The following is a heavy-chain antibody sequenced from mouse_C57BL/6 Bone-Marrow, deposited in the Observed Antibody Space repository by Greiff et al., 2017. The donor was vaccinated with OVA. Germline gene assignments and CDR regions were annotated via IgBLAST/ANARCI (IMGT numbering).Heavy chain of an antibody. Sequence: EVQGVESGAELVRPGASVKLSCTASGFNIKDDYMPWVKQRPEQGLEWIGWIDPENGDPEYASKFQGKATITADTSSNTAYLQLSSLTSEDTAVYYCTTDWASYFDYWGQGTTLTVSS. CDR1: GFNIKDDY. CDR3: TTDWASYFDY. CDR2: IDPENGDP. V-gene: IGHV14-4*01. D-gene: IGHD4-1*01. J-gene: IGHJ2*01.